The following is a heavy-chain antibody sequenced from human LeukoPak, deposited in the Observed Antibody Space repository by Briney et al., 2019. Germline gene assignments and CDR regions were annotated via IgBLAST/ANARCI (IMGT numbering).Heavy chain of an antibody. Sequence: PGGSLRLSCAGSGFTPSIYGMHWVRQAPGKGLEWVAFIRDDGTDEYYADSVKGRFTISRDNSKNTLYLQMNSLRAGDTAVYYCATDTQGSGYYDDAFDIWGQGTMVTVSS. CDR2: IRDDGTDE. J-gene: IGHJ3*02. V-gene: IGHV3-30*02. D-gene: IGHD3-3*01. CDR1: GFTPSIYG. CDR3: ATDTQGSGYYDDAFDI.